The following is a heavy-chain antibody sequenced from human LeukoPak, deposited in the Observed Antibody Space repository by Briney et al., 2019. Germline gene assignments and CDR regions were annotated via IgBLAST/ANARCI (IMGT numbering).Heavy chain of an antibody. Sequence: PGGSLRLSCAASGSTFSSYTMHWVRQAPGKGLEWVAVISYEVSNKYYTDSVKGRFTISRDTSNNTLYLQMDSLRAEDTAIYYCAKDHKGSFYPYYFDSWGQGTVVTVSS. CDR1: GSTFSSYT. CDR2: ISYEVSNK. V-gene: IGHV3-30*04. J-gene: IGHJ4*02. CDR3: AKDHKGSFYPYYFDS. D-gene: IGHD5/OR15-5a*01.